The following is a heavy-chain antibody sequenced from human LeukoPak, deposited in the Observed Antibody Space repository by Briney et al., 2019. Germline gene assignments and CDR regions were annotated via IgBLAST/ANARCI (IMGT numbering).Heavy chain of an antibody. D-gene: IGHD3-10*01. CDR1: GGSISTYY. CDR2: IYYSGST. Sequence: PSETLSLTCTVSGGSISTYYWSWIRQPPGKGLEWIGYIYYSGSTNYNPSLKSRVTISVDTSKNQFSLKLRSVTAADTAVYYCAREAGTYGSGSYYDYWGQGTLVTVSS. V-gene: IGHV4-59*01. CDR3: AREAGTYGSGSYYDY. J-gene: IGHJ4*02.